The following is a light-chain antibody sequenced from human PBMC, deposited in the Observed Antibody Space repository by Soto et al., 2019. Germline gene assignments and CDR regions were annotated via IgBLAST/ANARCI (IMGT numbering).Light chain of an antibody. CDR3: QQYDSYPLT. CDR1: QSISSW. Sequence: DIQMTQSPSTLSASVGDRVTITCRASQSISSWLAWYQKKPWKAPNLLIYKTSSLESGVPSRFSGSGYGTEFTLTVNSLQPDDFATYYCQQYDSYPLTFGGGTKVEIK. V-gene: IGKV1-5*03. J-gene: IGKJ4*01. CDR2: KTS.